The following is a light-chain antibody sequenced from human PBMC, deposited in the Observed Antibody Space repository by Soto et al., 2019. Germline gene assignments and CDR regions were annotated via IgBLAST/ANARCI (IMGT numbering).Light chain of an antibody. J-gene: IGLJ1*01. Sequence: QSVLSQPPSASGTPGQRVTISCSGSSSNIGSNTVNWYQQVPGTAPKLLIYNNNQRPSGVPDRFSGSKSGTSASLAISGLQSEDEVDYYCAVWDDSLNGYVFGTGTKVTVL. V-gene: IGLV1-44*01. CDR1: SSNIGSNT. CDR3: AVWDDSLNGYV. CDR2: NNN.